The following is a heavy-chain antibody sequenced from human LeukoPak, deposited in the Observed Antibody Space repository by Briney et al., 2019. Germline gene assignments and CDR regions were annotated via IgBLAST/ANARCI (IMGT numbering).Heavy chain of an antibody. CDR2: ISYDGSNK. CDR3: ANSYSSSWYFDY. CDR1: GFTFSSYG. Sequence: GGSLRLSYAASGFTFSSYGMHWVRQAPGKGLEWVAVISYDGSNKYYADSVKGRFTISRDNSKNTLYLQMNSLRAEDTAVYYCANSYSSSWYFDYWGQGTLVTVSS. D-gene: IGHD6-13*01. V-gene: IGHV3-30*18. J-gene: IGHJ4*02.